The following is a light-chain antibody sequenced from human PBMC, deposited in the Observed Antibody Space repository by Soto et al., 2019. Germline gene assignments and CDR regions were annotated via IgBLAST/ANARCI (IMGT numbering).Light chain of an antibody. CDR3: QQYGSSSWT. CDR1: QSVSSTS. J-gene: IGKJ1*01. V-gene: IGKV3-20*01. CDR2: GAS. Sequence: DIVLTQSPGTLSLSPGERATLSCRASQSVSSTSLAWYQQKPGQAPRLLIYGASSRATGIPDRFSGSGSGTDFTLTTSRLEPENFAVYYCQQYGSSSWTFGQGTKVEIK.